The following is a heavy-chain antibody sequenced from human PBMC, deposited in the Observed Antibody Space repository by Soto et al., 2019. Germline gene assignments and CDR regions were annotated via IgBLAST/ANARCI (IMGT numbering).Heavy chain of an antibody. CDR3: AKEGASSWYFFDY. Sequence: EVQLLESGENLVQPGGSLRLSCAASGFTFSSYAMNWVRQPRGKGLEWVSTISGSGGGAYYADSVKGRFTISRDNSKNTLYPQMNSLIAEDTAIYYCAKEGASSWYFFDYWGQGTLVTVSS. CDR2: ISGSGGGA. D-gene: IGHD6-13*01. CDR1: GFTFSSYA. V-gene: IGHV3-23*01. J-gene: IGHJ4*02.